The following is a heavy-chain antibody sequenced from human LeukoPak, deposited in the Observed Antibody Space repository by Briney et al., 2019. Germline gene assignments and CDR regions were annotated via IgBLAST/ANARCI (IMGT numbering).Heavy chain of an antibody. J-gene: IGHJ4*02. CDR1: GFTFSSYA. Sequence: GGSLRLSCAASGFTFSSYAMSWVRQAPGKGLERVSAISGSGGSTYYADSVKGRFTISRDNSKNTLYLQMNSLRAEDTAVYYCAKDSGYCTNGVCYSFDYWGQGTLVTVSS. CDR3: AKDSGYCTNGVCYSFDY. D-gene: IGHD2-8*01. CDR2: ISGSGGST. V-gene: IGHV3-23*01.